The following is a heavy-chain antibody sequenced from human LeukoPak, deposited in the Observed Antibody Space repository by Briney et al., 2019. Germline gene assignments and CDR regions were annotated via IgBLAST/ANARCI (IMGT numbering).Heavy chain of an antibody. CDR1: GYTFTGYY. D-gene: IGHD1-26*01. J-gene: IGHJ4*02. CDR2: IKPNSGGT. Sequence: ASVKVSCKASGYTFTGYYIHWVRQAPGQGLEWMGRIKPNSGGTNYAQKFQGRVTMTRDTSISTAYMELSRLRSDDTAVYYCARGSIVGATFDYFDYWGQGTLVTVSS. V-gene: IGHV1-2*06. CDR3: ARGSIVGATFDYFDY.